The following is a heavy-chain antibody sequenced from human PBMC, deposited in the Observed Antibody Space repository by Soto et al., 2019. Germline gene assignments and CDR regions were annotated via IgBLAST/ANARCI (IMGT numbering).Heavy chain of an antibody. CDR2: VCHNGGA. V-gene: IGHV4-39*01. CDR3: GRVVEGATRHTDPDS. Sequence: QVHLQESGPGLVKPSETLSLTCTVSGVSIHNSTSFWAWIRQPPGKGLQLIASVCHNGGAHYNSSLKSRLTISGYTANNQVSLRMRALTAADTAFYYCGRVVEGATRHTDPDSWGQGILVTVSS. J-gene: IGHJ5*01. CDR1: GVSIHNSTSF. D-gene: IGHD2-21*01.